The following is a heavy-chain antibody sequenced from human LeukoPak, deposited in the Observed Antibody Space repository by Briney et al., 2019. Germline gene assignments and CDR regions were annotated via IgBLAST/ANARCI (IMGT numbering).Heavy chain of an antibody. Sequence: ASVKVSCKASGYTFTSYYMHWVRQAPGQGLEWMGWINPNSGGTNYAQKFQGRVTMTRDTSISTAYMELSRLRSDDTAVYYCARVYGSGKFQYFQHWGQGTLVTVSS. CDR2: INPNSGGT. CDR3: ARVYGSGKFQYFQH. V-gene: IGHV1-2*02. J-gene: IGHJ1*01. CDR1: GYTFTSYY. D-gene: IGHD3-10*01.